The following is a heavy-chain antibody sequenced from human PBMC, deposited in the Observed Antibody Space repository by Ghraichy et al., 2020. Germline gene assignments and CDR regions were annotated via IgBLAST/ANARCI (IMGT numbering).Heavy chain of an antibody. CDR3: ARAWSGYGGNSEAELYFDY. CDR2: TYYRSKWYN. CDR1: GDSVSSNSAA. V-gene: IGHV6-1*01. D-gene: IGHD4-23*01. J-gene: IGHJ4*02. Sequence: QTISLTCAISGDSVSSNSAAWNWIRQSPSRGLEWLGRTYYRSKWYNDYAVSVKSRITINPDTSKNQFSLQLNSVTPEDTAVYYCARAWSGYGGNSEAELYFDYWGQGTLVTVSS.